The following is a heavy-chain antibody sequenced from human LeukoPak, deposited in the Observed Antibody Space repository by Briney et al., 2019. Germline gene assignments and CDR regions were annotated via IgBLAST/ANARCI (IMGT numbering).Heavy chain of an antibody. CDR2: IYTSGST. J-gene: IGHJ5*02. CDR1: GGSISSGSYY. V-gene: IGHV4-61*02. Sequence: SQTLSLTCTVSGGSISSGSYYWSWIRQPAGKGLEWIGRIYTSGSTNYNPSLKSRVTISVDTSKNRFSLNMWSVTAADTAVYYCARDPYSSGYYASFDPWGQGTLVTVSS. D-gene: IGHD5-12*01. CDR3: ARDPYSSGYYASFDP.